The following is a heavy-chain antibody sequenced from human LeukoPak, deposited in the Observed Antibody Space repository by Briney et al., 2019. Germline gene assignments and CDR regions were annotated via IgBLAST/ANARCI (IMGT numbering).Heavy chain of an antibody. D-gene: IGHD4-4*01. CDR3: SREFGKTTLTLGLDY. Sequence: SETLSLTCTVSGGSISSYYWSWIRQPPGKGLEWIGYIYYSGSTNYNPSLKSRVTISVDTSKNQFSLHLNSVTPEDTAVYYCSREFGKTTLTLGLDYWGQGTPVTVSS. V-gene: IGHV4-59*12. CDR2: IYYSGST. CDR1: GGSISSYY. J-gene: IGHJ4*02.